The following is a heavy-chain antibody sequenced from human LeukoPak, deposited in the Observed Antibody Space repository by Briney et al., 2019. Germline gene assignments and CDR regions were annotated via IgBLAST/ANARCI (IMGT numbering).Heavy chain of an antibody. V-gene: IGHV7-4-1*02. CDR1: GYTFTSYA. Sequence: ASVKVSCKASGYTFTSYAMNWVRQAPGQGLELKGLSNTNTGNSTYAQGFTGRFVFALDTSVSTAYLQISSLKAKDTAVYYCARVNRYSSGWYPPAALDYWGQGTLVTVSS. CDR3: ARVNRYSSGWYPPAALDY. J-gene: IGHJ4*02. CDR2: SNTNTGNS. D-gene: IGHD6-19*01.